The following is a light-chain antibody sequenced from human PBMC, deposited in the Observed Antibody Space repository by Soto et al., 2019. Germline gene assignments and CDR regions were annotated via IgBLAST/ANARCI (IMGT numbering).Light chain of an antibody. V-gene: IGKV1-9*01. CDR3: QQLDSYPHT. CDR1: QGISSH. CDR2: AAS. J-gene: IGKJ2*01. Sequence: DIQLTQSPSFLSASVGDRVTITCRASQGISSHLVWYQQKPGKAPQLLIYAASTLQSGVPSRFSGSGSGTEFTLTISSLQPEDFAVYYCQQLDSYPHTFGQGTKLDIK.